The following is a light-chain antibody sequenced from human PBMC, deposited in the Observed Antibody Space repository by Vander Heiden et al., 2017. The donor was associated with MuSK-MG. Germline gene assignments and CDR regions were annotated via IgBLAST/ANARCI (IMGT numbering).Light chain of an antibody. CDR2: DVS. CDR3: SSYTSRFAV. V-gene: IGLV2-14*01. J-gene: IGLJ2*01. Sequence: QSALTQPASVSGSPGQSIVISCTGTSDDVAGSIYVSWYQQHPGKAPKLIIYDVSHRPSGVSDRFSGSNSGNMASLTISGLQAEDEADYYCSSYTSRFAVFGGGTKLTVL. CDR1: SDDVAGSIY.